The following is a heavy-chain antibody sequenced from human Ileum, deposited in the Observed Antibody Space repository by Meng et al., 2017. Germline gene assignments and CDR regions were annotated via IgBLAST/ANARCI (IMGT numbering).Heavy chain of an antibody. CDR2: INHSGST. Sequence: QRQLHSWGSGLLKPCETLSLTCAFYGGSFRGSYWSWVRQPPGKGLEWIGEINHSGSTNYNPSLKSRVTISVDTSKNQFSLKLSSVTAADTAVYYCARGWYYDYVWGSYRDHMFDYWGQGTLVTVSS. D-gene: IGHD3-16*02. J-gene: IGHJ4*02. CDR1: GGSFRGSY. CDR3: ARGWYYDYVWGSYRDHMFDY. V-gene: IGHV4-34*01.